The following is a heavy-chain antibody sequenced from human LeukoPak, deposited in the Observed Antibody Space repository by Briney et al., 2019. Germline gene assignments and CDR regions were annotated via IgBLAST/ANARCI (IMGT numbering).Heavy chain of an antibody. CDR2: ISHAGNT. J-gene: IGHJ4*02. CDR3: ARARVDYGDY. Sequence: GGSLRLSCAASGFTLSSYAMSWVRQAPGKGLEWVSAISHAGNTYHADSVKGRFTISRDSSKNSLYLQMNSLRAEDTAVYYCARARVDYGDYWGQGTLVTVSS. V-gene: IGHV3-23*01. CDR1: GFTLSSYA.